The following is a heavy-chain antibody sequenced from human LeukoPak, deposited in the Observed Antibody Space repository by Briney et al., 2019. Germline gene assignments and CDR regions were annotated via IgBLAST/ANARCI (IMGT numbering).Heavy chain of an antibody. CDR1: GFTFDDYA. V-gene: IGHV3-9*01. Sequence: GRSLRLSCAASGFTFDDYAMHWVRQAPGKGLEWVSGISWNSGSIGYADSVKGRFTISRDNAKNSLYLLMNSLRAEDTALYYCAKDYYGSGSPPSYGMDVWGQGTTVTVSS. J-gene: IGHJ6*02. D-gene: IGHD3-10*01. CDR2: ISWNSGSI. CDR3: AKDYYGSGSPPSYGMDV.